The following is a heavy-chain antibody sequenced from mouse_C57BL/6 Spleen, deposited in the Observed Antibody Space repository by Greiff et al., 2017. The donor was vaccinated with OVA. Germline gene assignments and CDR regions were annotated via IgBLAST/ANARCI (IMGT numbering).Heavy chain of an antibody. D-gene: IGHD2-5*01. J-gene: IGHJ4*01. CDR3: ARINYSNYEIGYYYAMDY. CDR2: IWWDDDK. Sequence: QVTLKESGPGILQPSQTLSLTCSFSGFSLRTFGMGVGWIRQPSGKGLEWLAHIWWDDDKYYNPALKSRLTISKDTSKNQVFLKIANVDTADTATYYCARINYSNYEIGYYYAMDYWGQGTSVTVSS. V-gene: IGHV8-8*01. CDR1: GFSLRTFGMG.